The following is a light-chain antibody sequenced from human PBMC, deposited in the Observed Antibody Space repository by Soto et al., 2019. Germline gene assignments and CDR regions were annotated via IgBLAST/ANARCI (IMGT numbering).Light chain of an antibody. Sequence: EVVLTQSPGTLSLSPGERATPSCRASQSISSYLAWYQQKPGQAPRLLIYGASSRATGIPDRFSGSGSGTDFTLTISRLEPEDFAVYYCQQYGSSPLTFGGGTKVDIK. CDR3: QQYGSSPLT. J-gene: IGKJ4*01. V-gene: IGKV3-20*01. CDR1: QSISSY. CDR2: GAS.